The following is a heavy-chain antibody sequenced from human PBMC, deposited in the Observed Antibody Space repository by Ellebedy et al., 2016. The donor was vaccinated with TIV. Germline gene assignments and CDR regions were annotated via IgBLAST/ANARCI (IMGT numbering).Heavy chain of an antibody. Sequence: AASVKVSCKGSGYTFSAHAISWVRQAPGQGLEWMGWFSAYKGIAKYAQKFQGRISITTDTSTNTAYMELRSLRSDDTATYYCARGQLLSDYWGQGTLVTVSS. CDR2: FSAYKGIA. V-gene: IGHV1-18*04. CDR1: GYTFSAHA. J-gene: IGHJ4*02. D-gene: IGHD2-2*01. CDR3: ARGQLLSDY.